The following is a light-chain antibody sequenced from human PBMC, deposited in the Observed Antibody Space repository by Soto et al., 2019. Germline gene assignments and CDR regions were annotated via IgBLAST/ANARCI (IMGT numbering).Light chain of an antibody. CDR2: DAS. J-gene: IGKJ4*01. CDR3: QQYDNLPRT. Sequence: DIQMTQSPSSLSASVGDRVTITCQASQDIKNYLNWYQQKSWKAPKLLIYDASDLETGVPSRFSGSGSGTDFTVTINSLQPEDIATYYCQQYDNLPRTFGGGTKVEIK. V-gene: IGKV1-33*01. CDR1: QDIKNY.